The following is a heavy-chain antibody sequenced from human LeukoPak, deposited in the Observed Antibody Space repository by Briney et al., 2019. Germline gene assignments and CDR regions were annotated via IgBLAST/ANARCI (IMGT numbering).Heavy chain of an antibody. CDR3: ARVGYDSSGYSSRHFDY. J-gene: IGHJ4*02. D-gene: IGHD3-22*01. Sequence: ASVKVSCKVSGYTLTELSMHWVRQAPGQELEWMGGIIPILGIANYAQKFQGRVTITADKSTSTAYMELSSLRSEDTAVYCCARVGYDSSGYSSRHFDYWGQGTLVTVSS. V-gene: IGHV1-69*10. CDR2: IIPILGIA. CDR1: GYTLTELS.